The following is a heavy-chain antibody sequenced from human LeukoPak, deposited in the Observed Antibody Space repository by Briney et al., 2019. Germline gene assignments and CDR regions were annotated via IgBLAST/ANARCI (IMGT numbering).Heavy chain of an antibody. D-gene: IGHD6-13*01. CDR2: ISSSSSYI. V-gene: IGHV3-21*01. J-gene: IGHJ6*03. Sequence: GGSLRLSCAVSGLTFSNFKMNWVRQAPGQGLEWVSSISSSSSYIYYADSVKGRFTISRDNAKNSLYLQMNSLRAEDTAVYYCASAADAYYYYYYMDVWGKGTTVTVSS. CDR1: GLTFSNFK. CDR3: ASAADAYYYYYYMDV.